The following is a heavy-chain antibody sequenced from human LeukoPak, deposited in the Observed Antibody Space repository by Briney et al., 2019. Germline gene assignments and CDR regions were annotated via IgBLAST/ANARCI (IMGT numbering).Heavy chain of an antibody. D-gene: IGHD2-8*01. J-gene: IGHJ4*02. CDR3: ARGKRDYCTNGVCLFDY. V-gene: IGHV3-48*03. CDR2: ISSSGSAI. Sequence: GGSLRLSCAASGFTFSNYELTWVRQAPGKGLEWVSYISSSGSAIFYADSVKGRFTISRDSAKNSVYLQMNSLRAEDTAVYYCARGKRDYCTNGVCLFDYWGQGTLVTVSS. CDR1: GFTFSNYE.